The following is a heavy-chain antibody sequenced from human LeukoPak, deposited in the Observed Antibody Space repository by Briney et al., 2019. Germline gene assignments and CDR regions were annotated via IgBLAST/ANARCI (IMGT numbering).Heavy chain of an antibody. Sequence: ASVKVSCKASGYTFTSYYMHWVRQAPGQGLEWMGIINPSGGSTSYAQKFQGRVTMIRDTSTSTVYMELSSLRSEDTAVYYCARGWLGELLDAEYFQHWGQGTLVTVSS. CDR3: ARGWLGELLDAEYFQH. V-gene: IGHV1-46*01. CDR1: GYTFTSYY. CDR2: INPSGGST. J-gene: IGHJ1*01. D-gene: IGHD3-10*01.